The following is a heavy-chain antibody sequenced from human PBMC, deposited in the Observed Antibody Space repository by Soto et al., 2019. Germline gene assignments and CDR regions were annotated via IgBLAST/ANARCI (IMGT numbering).Heavy chain of an antibody. D-gene: IGHD6-6*01. Sequence: TSDTLSLTCTVSGGSISSGGYYCTWIRQHPGKGLEWIGYNYYSGITYYNPSLKSRVTISLDTSKNQFSLKLSSVTAADTAVYYCARGSSIAGLYYGMDVWGQGTTVTVSS. CDR2: NYYSGIT. CDR1: GGSISSGGYY. V-gene: IGHV4-31*03. CDR3: ARGSSIAGLYYGMDV. J-gene: IGHJ6*02.